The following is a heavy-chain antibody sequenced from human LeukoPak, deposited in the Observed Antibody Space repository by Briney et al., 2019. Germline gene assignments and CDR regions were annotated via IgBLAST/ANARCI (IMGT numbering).Heavy chain of an antibody. D-gene: IGHD3-22*01. CDR2: IYYSGST. CDR1: GGSISSSSYY. V-gene: IGHV4-39*01. Sequence: PSETLSLTCTVSGGSISSSSYYWGWIRQPPGKGLEWIGSIYYSGSTYYNPSPKSRVTISVDTSKNQFSLKLSSVTAADTAVYYCARQGPFYDSSGYYPHDAFDIWGQGTMVTVSS. CDR3: ARQGPFYDSSGYYPHDAFDI. J-gene: IGHJ3*02.